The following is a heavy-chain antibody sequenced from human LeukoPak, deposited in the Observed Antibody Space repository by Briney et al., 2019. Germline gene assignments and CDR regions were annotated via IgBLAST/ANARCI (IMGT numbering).Heavy chain of an antibody. J-gene: IGHJ6*03. CDR2: ISDSGGSI. V-gene: IGHV3-23*01. CDR3: AKGGAVSSKSITMVRGTRRYYYYMDV. Sequence: GGSLRLSCAASGFTFSSYGLSWVRQAPGKGLAWVSSISDSGGSIYYADSVKGRFTSSRDNSKNTLYLQMNSLRAEDTAVYYCAKGGAVSSKSITMVRGTRRYYYYMDVWGKGTTVIISS. D-gene: IGHD3-10*01. CDR1: GFTFSSYG.